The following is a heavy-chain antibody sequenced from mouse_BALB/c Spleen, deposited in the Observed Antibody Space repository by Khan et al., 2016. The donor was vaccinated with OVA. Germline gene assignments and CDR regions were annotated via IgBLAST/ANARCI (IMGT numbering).Heavy chain of an antibody. J-gene: IGHJ2*01. CDR3: SRNRYGYFDS. V-gene: IGHV2-2*02. CDR1: GFSLANYG. CDR2: IWSGGIT. Sequence: QVQLKQSGPGLVQPSQSLSITCTVSGFSLANYGVHWVRQSPGKGLEWLGVIWSGGITDYNATFISRLSISKDNSKGQVFFKMNSLQANDTAIYYCSRNRYGYFDSWGQGSTLTVSS. D-gene: IGHD2-10*02.